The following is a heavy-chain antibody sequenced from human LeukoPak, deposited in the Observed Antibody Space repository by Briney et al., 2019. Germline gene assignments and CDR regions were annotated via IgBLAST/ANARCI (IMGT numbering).Heavy chain of an antibody. Sequence: GRSLRLSCAASGFTFSAYAMHWVRQAPGKGLEWVAVISYDGSNKYYADSVKGRFTISGDKSKDTLYLQMNSLRPEDTAVCYCARGPGPIAGAKNPFDIWGQGTMVTVSS. V-gene: IGHV3-30*01. CDR3: ARGPGPIAGAKNPFDI. J-gene: IGHJ3*02. CDR1: GFTFSAYA. CDR2: ISYDGSNK. D-gene: IGHD1-26*01.